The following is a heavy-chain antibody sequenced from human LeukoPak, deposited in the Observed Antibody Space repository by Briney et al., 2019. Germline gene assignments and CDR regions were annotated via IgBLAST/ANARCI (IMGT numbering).Heavy chain of an antibody. CDR2: ISASLTYI. CDR1: GFAFISSG. Sequence: GGSLRLSCATSGFAFISSGMACVRQAPGKGLEWVAPISASLTYIYYAESMNGRLPISGDHARTSLFLQLDSLRADDTAVYYCARGPEFDSWGGLKYTYFDPWGQGTLVTVSS. D-gene: IGHD3-3*01. J-gene: IGHJ5*02. CDR3: ARGPEFDSWGGLKYTYFDP. V-gene: IGHV3-21*01.